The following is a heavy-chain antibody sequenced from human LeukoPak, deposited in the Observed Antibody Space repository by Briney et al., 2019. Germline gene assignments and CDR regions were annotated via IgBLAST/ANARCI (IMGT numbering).Heavy chain of an antibody. CDR3: ARHGGDIVVVPAAIWDY. Sequence: SETLSLTCTVSGGSIGSSSYYWGWIRQPPGRGLEWIGSIYYSGSTYYNPSLKSRVTISVDTSKNQFSLKLSSVTAADTAVYYCARHGGDIVVVPAAIWDYWGQGTLVTVSS. V-gene: IGHV4-39*01. CDR2: IYYSGST. D-gene: IGHD2-2*02. J-gene: IGHJ4*02. CDR1: GGSIGSSSYY.